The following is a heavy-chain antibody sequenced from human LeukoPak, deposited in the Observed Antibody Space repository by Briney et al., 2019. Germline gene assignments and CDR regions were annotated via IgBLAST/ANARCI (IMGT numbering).Heavy chain of an antibody. CDR1: GFAFSSYS. D-gene: IGHD6-13*01. CDR2: ISSSSSYI. Sequence: GGSLRLSCAASGFAFSSYSMNWVRQAPGKGLEWVSSISSSSSYIYYADSVKGRFTISRDNAKNSLYLRMNSLRAEDTAVYYCARDGARDSSWYEGRLYYYYGMDVWGQGTTVTVSS. J-gene: IGHJ6*02. CDR3: ARDGARDSSWYEGRLYYYYGMDV. V-gene: IGHV3-21*01.